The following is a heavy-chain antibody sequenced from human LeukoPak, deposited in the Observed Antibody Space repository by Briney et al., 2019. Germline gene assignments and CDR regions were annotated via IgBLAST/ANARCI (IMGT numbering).Heavy chain of an antibody. V-gene: IGHV3-23*01. J-gene: IGHJ4*02. Sequence: GGSLRLSCAASGLTFSSYAMSWVRQAPGKGLEWVSSISGSGGSTYYADSVKVRFTISRDNSRNTLYLQMNSLRVEDTAIYYCAKESPRFDYWGQGTLVTVSS. CDR1: GLTFSSYA. CDR3: AKESPRFDY. CDR2: ISGSGGST.